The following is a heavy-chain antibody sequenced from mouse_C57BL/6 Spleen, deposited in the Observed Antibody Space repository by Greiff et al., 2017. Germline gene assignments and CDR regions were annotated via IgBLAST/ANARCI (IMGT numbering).Heavy chain of an antibody. V-gene: IGHV5-17*01. CDR2: ISSGSSTI. CDR3: ARRRLLHYFDY. D-gene: IGHD2-3*01. Sequence: EVKLQESGGGLVKPGGSLKLSCAASGFTFSDYGMHWVRQAPEKGLEWVAYISSGSSTIYYADTVKGRFTISRDNAKNTLFLQMTSLRSEDTAMYYCARRRLLHYFDYWGQGTTLTVPS. CDR1: GFTFSDYG. J-gene: IGHJ2*01.